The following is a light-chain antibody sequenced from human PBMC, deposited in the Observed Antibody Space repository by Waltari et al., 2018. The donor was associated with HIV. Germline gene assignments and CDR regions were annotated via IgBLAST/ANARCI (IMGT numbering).Light chain of an antibody. CDR2: DVT. CDR1: ARDLGDYNY. CDR3: SSYARNSPWL. J-gene: IGLJ2*01. Sequence: QSVLTQPASVSGAPGHSITISCAGAARDLGDYNYVFWYQHLPGKAPKLVIYDVTQRPSGISHRFSGSRSGTTASLTISGLQAEDEADYYCSSYARNSPWLFGGGTKLTVL. V-gene: IGLV2-14*03.